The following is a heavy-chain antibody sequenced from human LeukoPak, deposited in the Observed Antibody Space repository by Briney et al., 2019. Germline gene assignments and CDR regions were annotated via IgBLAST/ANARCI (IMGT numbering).Heavy chain of an antibody. CDR1: GFTFSSYA. D-gene: IGHD1-26*01. CDR2: ISGSGGST. J-gene: IGHJ4*02. V-gene: IGHV3-23*01. CDR3: ANAPLGIVGAPGY. Sequence: GGSLRLSCAASGFTFSSYAMSWVRQAPGKGLEWVSAISGSGGSTYYADSVKGRFTISRDNSKNTLYLQMNSLRAEDTAVYYCANAPLGIVGAPGYWGQGTLVTVSS.